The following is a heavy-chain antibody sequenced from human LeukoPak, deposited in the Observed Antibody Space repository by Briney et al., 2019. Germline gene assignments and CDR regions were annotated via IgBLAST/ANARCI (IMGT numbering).Heavy chain of an antibody. J-gene: IGHJ4*02. CDR3: AREGVDIVATIMVAFSAFDY. D-gene: IGHD5-12*01. Sequence: GGSLRLSCAASGFTFSSYAMHWVRQAPGKGLEWEAVISYDGSNKYYADSVKGRFTISRDNSKNTLYLQMNSLRAEDTAVYYCAREGVDIVATIMVAFSAFDYWGQGTLVTVSS. V-gene: IGHV3-30-3*01. CDR2: ISYDGSNK. CDR1: GFTFSSYA.